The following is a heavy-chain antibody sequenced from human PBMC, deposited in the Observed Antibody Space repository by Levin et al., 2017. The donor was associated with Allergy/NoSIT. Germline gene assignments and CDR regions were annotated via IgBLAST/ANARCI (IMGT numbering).Heavy chain of an antibody. CDR1: GFTFSSHW. J-gene: IGHJ4*02. V-gene: IGHV3-7*01. CDR2: INQGGSEK. Sequence: PGGSLRLSCAASGFTFSSHWMSWVRQAPGKGLEWVANINQGGSEKYYVDSLKGRFTTSRDNAKNSLYLQMNSLRAEDTAVYYCARDGVDAGVYFDYWGQGTLVTVSS. D-gene: IGHD2-15*01. CDR3: ARDGVDAGVYFDY.